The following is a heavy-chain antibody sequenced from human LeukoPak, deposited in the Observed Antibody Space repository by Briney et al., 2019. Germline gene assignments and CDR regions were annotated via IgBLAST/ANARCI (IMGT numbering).Heavy chain of an antibody. Sequence: GGSLRLSCAASGSTFSSYWMSWVRQAPGKGLEWVANIKQDGSEKYYVDSVKGRFTISRDNAKNSLYLQMNSLRAEDTAVYYCARDLSCSSTSCYPSSYYYYMDVWGKGTTVTVSS. CDR2: IKQDGSEK. CDR1: GSTFSSYW. CDR3: ARDLSCSSTSCYPSSYYYYMDV. V-gene: IGHV3-7*01. D-gene: IGHD2-2*01. J-gene: IGHJ6*03.